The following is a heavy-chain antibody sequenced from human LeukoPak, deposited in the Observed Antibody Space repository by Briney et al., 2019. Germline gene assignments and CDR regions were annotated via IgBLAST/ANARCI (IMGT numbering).Heavy chain of an antibody. D-gene: IGHD4-23*01. CDR1: GGSISSYY. J-gene: IGHJ5*02. V-gene: IGHV4-59*04. CDR3: ARPYLRGTVVNNWFDP. Sequence: SETLSLTCTVSGGSISSYYWSWIRQPPGKGLEWIGIIYYSGSTYYNPSLKSRVTISVDTSKNQFSLKLSSVTAADTAVYYCARPYLRGTVVNNWFDPWGQGTLVTVSS. CDR2: IYYSGST.